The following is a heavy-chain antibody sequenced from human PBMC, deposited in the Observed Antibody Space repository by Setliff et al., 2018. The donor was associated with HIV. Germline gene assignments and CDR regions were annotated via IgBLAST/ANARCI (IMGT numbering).Heavy chain of an antibody. J-gene: IGHJ4*02. CDR1: GVSVGSGDYY. D-gene: IGHD6-6*01. V-gene: IGHV4-31*03. CDR2: IFHSGDT. CDR3: ATRPRIAARPFDY. Sequence: SETLSLTCSVSGVSVGSGDYYWHWIRQHPEKALEWIGYIFHSGDTYYNPSLKSRISMSVETYKNQFSLELTSLTAADTAVYYCATRPRIAARPFDYWGQGMLVTVAS.